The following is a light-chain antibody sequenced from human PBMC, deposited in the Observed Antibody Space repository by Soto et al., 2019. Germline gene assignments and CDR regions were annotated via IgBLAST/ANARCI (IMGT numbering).Light chain of an antibody. V-gene: IGKV3-11*01. J-gene: IGKJ1*01. Sequence: EIVLTQSPATLSLSPGERSTLSCMAIQSVSSYLAWYQQKPGQAPRLLMYEASTRATGIPARFSGGGSGTDFTLTISSLEPEDFAVYYCQQRSDWPWTFGQGTKVDIK. CDR1: QSVSSY. CDR2: EAS. CDR3: QQRSDWPWT.